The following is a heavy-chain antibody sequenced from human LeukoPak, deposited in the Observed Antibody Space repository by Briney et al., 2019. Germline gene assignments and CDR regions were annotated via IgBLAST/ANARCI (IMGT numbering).Heavy chain of an antibody. D-gene: IGHD6-19*01. CDR1: GFTFSGYW. CDR3: VRDADISGWYSYSDY. Sequence: PGGSLRLSCAASGFTFSGYWMSWVRQAPGKGLECVANIKQDGSEIHYVDSVKGRFTISRDNAKNSLSLQMNSLRVEDTAVYHCVRDADISGWYSYSDYWGQGTLVTVSS. V-gene: IGHV3-7*01. CDR2: IKQDGSEI. J-gene: IGHJ4*02.